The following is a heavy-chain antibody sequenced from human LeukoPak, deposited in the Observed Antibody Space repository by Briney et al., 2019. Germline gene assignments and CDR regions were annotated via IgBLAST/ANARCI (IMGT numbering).Heavy chain of an antibody. J-gene: IGHJ4*02. CDR2: IYHSGST. Sequence: SETLSLTCTVSGGSIRSYYWSWVRQPPGKGLEWIGYIYHSGSTNYNPSLRSRVNLSVDMAKNQISLKMSSVTAADTAVYYCARSRVWSDYWGYFDYWGQGILVTVSS. D-gene: IGHD3-3*01. CDR1: GGSIRSYY. V-gene: IGHV4-59*01. CDR3: ARSRVWSDYWGYFDY.